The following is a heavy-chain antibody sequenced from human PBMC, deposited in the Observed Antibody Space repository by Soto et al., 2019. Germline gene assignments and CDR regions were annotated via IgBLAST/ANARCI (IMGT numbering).Heavy chain of an antibody. CDR2: FNHSGST. D-gene: IGHD4-4*01. V-gene: IGHV4-34*01. Sequence: QVQLQQWGAGLLKPSETLSLTCAVYGGSFSGYNWSWIRQPPGKGLEWIGEFNHSGSTNYNPSLNRLVTRSVDTSKSQFSLKLSSVTAADTAVYYCARGFSYYSNYRSYFDYWGQGTLVTVSS. CDR3: ARGFSYYSNYRSYFDY. J-gene: IGHJ4*02. CDR1: GGSFSGYN.